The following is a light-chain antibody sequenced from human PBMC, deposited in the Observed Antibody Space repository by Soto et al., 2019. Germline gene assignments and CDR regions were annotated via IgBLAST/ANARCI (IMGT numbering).Light chain of an antibody. V-gene: IGKV3-15*01. J-gene: IGKJ5*01. Sequence: IVLTQSPATLSLPPGERATLSCRASQSVSSYLAWYQQKPGQAPRLLIYGASTRATGIPARFSGSGSGTEFALTISSLQSEDFALYFCQQYEKWPPSITFGQGTRLEIK. CDR1: QSVSSY. CDR2: GAS. CDR3: QQYEKWPPSIT.